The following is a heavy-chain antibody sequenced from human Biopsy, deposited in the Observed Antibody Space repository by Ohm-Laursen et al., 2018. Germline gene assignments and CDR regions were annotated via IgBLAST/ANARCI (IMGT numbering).Heavy chain of an antibody. V-gene: IGHV1-2*02. CDR1: GYAFIGSY. CDR2: INPDSGGT. Sequence: ASVKVSCKVSGYAFIGSYIHWVRQAPGQGLEWMGWINPDSGGTHYAQTFQGRVTMTRDTSASTAYMDLSRLTSNDTAVYYCARWTILGPGPRMDVWGQGTTVSVSS. J-gene: IGHJ6*02. D-gene: IGHD3-3*01. CDR3: ARWTILGPGPRMDV.